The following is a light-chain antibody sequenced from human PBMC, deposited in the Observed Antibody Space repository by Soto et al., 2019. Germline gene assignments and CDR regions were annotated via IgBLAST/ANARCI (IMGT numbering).Light chain of an antibody. CDR2: WAS. V-gene: IGKV4-1*01. Sequence: DTVMTQSPDSLAVSLCERATINCKSSRSVMHSSNNKNYLAWYQQKAGQPPKLLIYWASTRDSGVPDRFSGSGPGTEFTLTISSLQADDVAVYYCKQYDSIPFTFGPGTKVDIK. CDR1: RSVMHSSNNKNY. J-gene: IGKJ3*01. CDR3: KQYDSIPFT.